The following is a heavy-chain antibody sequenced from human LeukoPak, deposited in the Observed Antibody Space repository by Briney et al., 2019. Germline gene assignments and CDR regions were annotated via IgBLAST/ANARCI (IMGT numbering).Heavy chain of an antibody. J-gene: IGHJ4*02. CDR2: IYYSGST. Sequence: SETLSLTCAVYGGSFSGYYWGWIRQPPGKGLEWIGSIYYSGSTYYNPSLKSRVTISVDTSKNQFSLKLSSVTAADTAVYYCASHYYDSSGYYVDYWGQGTLVTVSS. CDR1: GGSFSGYY. V-gene: IGHV4-39*01. CDR3: ASHYYDSSGYYVDY. D-gene: IGHD3-22*01.